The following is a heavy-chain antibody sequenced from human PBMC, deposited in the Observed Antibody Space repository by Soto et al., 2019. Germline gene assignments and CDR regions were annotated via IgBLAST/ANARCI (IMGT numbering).Heavy chain of an antibody. CDR2: INAGNGNT. CDR1: GYTFTTFA. Sequence: ASVXVSCKASGYTFTTFAIHWVRQAPGQRLEWMGWINAGNGNTKYSQKFQGRVTITRDTSANTAYMELRSLRSEDTAVYYCARESIWFGELLSYFDYWGQGTLVTV. V-gene: IGHV1-3*01. D-gene: IGHD3-10*01. J-gene: IGHJ4*02. CDR3: ARESIWFGELLSYFDY.